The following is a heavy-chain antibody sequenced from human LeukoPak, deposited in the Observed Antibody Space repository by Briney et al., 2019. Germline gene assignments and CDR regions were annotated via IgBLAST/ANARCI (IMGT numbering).Heavy chain of an antibody. J-gene: IGHJ4*02. D-gene: IGHD5-24*01. V-gene: IGHV3-7*04. Sequence: PGGSLRLSCVASGFPFSSYWMTWVRQAPGKGLEWVANIKQDGSKKSYVDSVKGRFTISRDNAKNSLYLQMNSPRAEDTAIYYCTRVGYIDEGIDYWGQGTLVTVSS. CDR1: GFPFSSYW. CDR2: IKQDGSKK. CDR3: TRVGYIDEGIDY.